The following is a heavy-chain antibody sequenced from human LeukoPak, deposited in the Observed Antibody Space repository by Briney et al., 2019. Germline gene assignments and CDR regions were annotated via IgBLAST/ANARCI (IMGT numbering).Heavy chain of an antibody. V-gene: IGHV3-48*01. CDR1: GFIFSSYS. J-gene: IGHJ3*02. CDR3: ARYGNNVDNAFDI. Sequence: GGSLRLSCAASGFIFSSYSMNWVRQAPGKGLEWVSYISSSSNAIYYADSVKGRFTISRDNAKNSLYLQMNSLRVEDTALYYCARYGNNVDNAFDIWGQGTMVTVSS. D-gene: IGHD4-17*01. CDR2: ISSSSNAI.